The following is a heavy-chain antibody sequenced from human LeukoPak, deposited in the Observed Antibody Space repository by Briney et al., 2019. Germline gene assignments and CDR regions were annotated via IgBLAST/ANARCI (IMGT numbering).Heavy chain of an antibody. CDR2: ISGGGSTI. CDR3: AKVSGLRYFDWYLYYFDY. D-gene: IGHD3-9*01. J-gene: IGHJ4*02. Sequence: GGSLRLSCAASGFTFSSYSMNWVRQAPGKGLEWVSYISGGGSTIYYADSVKGRFTISRDNAKNSLYLQMNSLRAEDTAVYYCAKVSGLRYFDWYLYYFDYWGQGTLVTVSS. V-gene: IGHV3-48*01. CDR1: GFTFSSYS.